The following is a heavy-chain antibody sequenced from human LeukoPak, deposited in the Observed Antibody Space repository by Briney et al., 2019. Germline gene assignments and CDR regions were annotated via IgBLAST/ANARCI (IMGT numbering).Heavy chain of an antibody. CDR3: ARVVVTILSSHFDY. J-gene: IGHJ4*02. CDR1: GFTFSDYY. Sequence: GGSLRLSCAASGFTFSDYYVSWIRQAPGKGLEWVSIIYSGGSTYYADSVKGRFTISRDNSKNTLYLQMNSLRGEDTAVYYCARVVVTILSSHFDYWGQGTLVTVSS. D-gene: IGHD3-9*01. V-gene: IGHV3-66*02. CDR2: IYSGGST.